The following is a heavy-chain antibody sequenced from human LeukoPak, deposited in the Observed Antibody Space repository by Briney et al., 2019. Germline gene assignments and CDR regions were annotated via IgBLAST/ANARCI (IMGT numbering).Heavy chain of an antibody. J-gene: IGHJ4*02. Sequence: SETLSLTCTVSGYSISSGYYWGWIRQPPGKGLEWIGSIYHSGSTYYNPSLKSRVTISVDTSKNQFSLKLSSVTAADTAVYYCARVGSSGWYGSPTLYFDYWGQGTLVTVSS. CDR3: ARVGSSGWYGSPTLYFDY. D-gene: IGHD6-19*01. V-gene: IGHV4-38-2*02. CDR2: IYHSGST. CDR1: GYSISSGYY.